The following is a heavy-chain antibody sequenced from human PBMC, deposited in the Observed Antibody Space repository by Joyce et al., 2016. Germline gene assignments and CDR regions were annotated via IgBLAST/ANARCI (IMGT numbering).Heavy chain of an antibody. CDR3: SRELPWEAY. D-gene: IGHD1-26*01. CDR1: GLTFRSYG. CDR2: ITSSGYT. Sequence: EVQLVESGGGLVKPGGSLTLSCAVSGLTFRSYGMNWVRQATGKGLEWLTCITSSGYTYYADSVRGRFTISRDNAKNSLFLQMNSLRTEDTAMYYCSRELPWEAYWGQGTPVTVSS. V-gene: IGHV3-21*01. J-gene: IGHJ4*02.